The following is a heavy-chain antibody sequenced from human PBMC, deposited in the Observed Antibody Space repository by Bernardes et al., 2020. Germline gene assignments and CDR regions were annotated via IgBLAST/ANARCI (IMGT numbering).Heavy chain of an antibody. D-gene: IGHD6-25*01. CDR1: GFTLSGYS. CDR3: ARDPTPASEGISPAAFDI. J-gene: IGHJ3*02. CDR2: LSSSSSYK. Sequence: GGSLRLSCAASGFTLSGYSINWVRQAPGKGLEWVSSLSSSSSYKYYADSLKGRFTISRDNAKNSLYLQMNSLRAEDTAVYYCARDPTPASEGISPAAFDIWGQGTMVSVST. V-gene: IGHV3-21*01.